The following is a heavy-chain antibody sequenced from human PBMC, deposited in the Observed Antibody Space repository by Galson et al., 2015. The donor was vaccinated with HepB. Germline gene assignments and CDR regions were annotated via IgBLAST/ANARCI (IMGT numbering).Heavy chain of an antibody. J-gene: IGHJ5*02. V-gene: IGHV3-33*03. CDR1: GFTSKTYG. CDR3: ARSHYYESWFDP. D-gene: IGHD3-22*01. Sequence: SLRLSCAVSGFTSKTYGIHWVRHSPDRGLEWVAVIWHDGQYRDYADSVKGRFTLSSDNSKSTHYLHLSSLRLEDTAIYYCARSHYYESWFDPWGQGTLVTVSS. CDR2: IWHDGQYR.